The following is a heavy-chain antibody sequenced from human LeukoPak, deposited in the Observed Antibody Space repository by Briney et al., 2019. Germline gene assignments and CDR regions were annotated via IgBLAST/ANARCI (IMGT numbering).Heavy chain of an antibody. CDR1: GYSFTGYG. V-gene: IGHV1-18*01. Sequence: GASLRVSCKASGYSFTGYGIHWVRQAPGQGLEWMGWISAYNGNTNYAQKVQGRVTMTTDTSTSTAYMELRSLRSDDTAVYYCARDRREMATSAFDYWGQGTLVTVSS. J-gene: IGHJ4*02. CDR2: ISAYNGNT. CDR3: ARDRREMATSAFDY. D-gene: IGHD5-24*01.